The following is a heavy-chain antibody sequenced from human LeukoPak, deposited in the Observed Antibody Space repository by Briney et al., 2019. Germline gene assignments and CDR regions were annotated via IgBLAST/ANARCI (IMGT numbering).Heavy chain of an antibody. CDR1: GGSFSGYY. CDR2: INHSGST. V-gene: IGHV4-34*01. J-gene: IGHJ4*02. Sequence: SETLSLTCAVYGGSFSGYYWSWIRQPPGKGLEWIGEINHSGSTNYNPSLKSRVTISVDTSKNQFSLKLCSVTAADTAVYYCARAHIAANFDYWGQGTLVTVSS. CDR3: ARAHIAANFDY. D-gene: IGHD6-13*01.